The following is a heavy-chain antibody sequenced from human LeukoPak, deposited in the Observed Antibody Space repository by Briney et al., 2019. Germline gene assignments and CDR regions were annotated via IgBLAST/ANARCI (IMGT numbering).Heavy chain of an antibody. V-gene: IGHV3-23*01. CDR1: GFTFSSYA. CDR3: AKIAGGLTGYDAFDI. D-gene: IGHD3-9*01. J-gene: IGHJ3*02. CDR2: ISGSGGST. Sequence: GGSLRLSCAASGFTFSSYAMSWVRQAPGKGLEWVSAISGSGGSTYYADSVKGRFTISRDSSKNTLYLQVNSLRAEDTAVYYCAKIAGGLTGYDAFDIWGQGTMVTVSS.